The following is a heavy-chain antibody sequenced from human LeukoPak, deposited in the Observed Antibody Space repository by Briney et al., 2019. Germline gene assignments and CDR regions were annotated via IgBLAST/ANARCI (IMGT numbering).Heavy chain of an antibody. CDR3: ARELYYYGSGSYYNGGVDY. D-gene: IGHD3-10*01. Sequence: GGSLRLSCAASGFTFSSYSMNWVRQAPGKGLEWVSYISSSSSTIYYADSVKGRFTISRDNAKNSLYLQMNSPRAEDTAVYYCARELYYYGSGSYYNGGVDYWGQGTLVTVSS. V-gene: IGHV3-48*04. CDR2: ISSSSSTI. J-gene: IGHJ4*02. CDR1: GFTFSSYS.